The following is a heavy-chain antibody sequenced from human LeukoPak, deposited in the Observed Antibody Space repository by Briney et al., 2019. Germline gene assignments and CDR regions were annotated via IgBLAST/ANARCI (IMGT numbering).Heavy chain of an antibody. Sequence: SVRVSCKASGGTFSSYAISWVRQAPGQGLEWMGGIIPIFGSANYAQKFQGRVTITADESTSTAYMELSSLRSEDTAVYYCARGALYDSSGYYYVYWGQGTLVTVSS. CDR2: IIPIFGSA. D-gene: IGHD3-22*01. CDR3: ARGALYDSSGYYYVY. CDR1: GGTFSSYA. J-gene: IGHJ4*02. V-gene: IGHV1-69*01.